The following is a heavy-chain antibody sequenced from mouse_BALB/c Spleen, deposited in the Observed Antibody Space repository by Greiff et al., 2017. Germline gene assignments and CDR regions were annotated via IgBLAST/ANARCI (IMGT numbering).Heavy chain of an antibody. J-gene: IGHJ4*01. CDR2: ISSGGSYT. D-gene: IGHD2-14*01. Sequence: EVKVVESGGDLVKPGGSLKLSCAASGFTFSSYGMSWVRQTPDKRLEWVATISSGGSYTYYPDSVKGRFTISRDNAKNTLYLQMSSLKSEDTAMYYCARVGYYDAMDYWGQGTSVTVSS. CDR3: ARVGYYDAMDY. V-gene: IGHV5-6*01. CDR1: GFTFSSYG.